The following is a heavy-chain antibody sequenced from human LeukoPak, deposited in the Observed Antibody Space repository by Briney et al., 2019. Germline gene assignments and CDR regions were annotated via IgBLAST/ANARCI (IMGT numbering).Heavy chain of an antibody. D-gene: IGHD3-3*01. J-gene: IGHJ4*02. Sequence: PSETLSLTCAVHGGSFSGYYWSWIRQPPGKGLEWIGEINHSGSTNYNPSLKSRVTISVDTSKNQFSLKLSSVTAADTAVYYCARTFRESYYDFWSGYSTLDYWGQGTLVTVSS. CDR1: GGSFSGYY. CDR3: ARTFRESYYDFWSGYSTLDY. CDR2: INHSGST. V-gene: IGHV4-34*01.